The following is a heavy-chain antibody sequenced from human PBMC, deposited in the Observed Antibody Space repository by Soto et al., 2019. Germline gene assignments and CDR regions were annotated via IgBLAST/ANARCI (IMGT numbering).Heavy chain of an antibody. J-gene: IGHJ6*02. Sequence: GASVKVSCKASGYIFVNYGIAWVRQAPGQGLEWMGWISPYTGNTHSATQVQGRLTMTTDTSTSTAYMDLGSLTSDDTAVYYCVMVDNYVTPTPQDVCGQGTTVPVSS. D-gene: IGHD3-16*01. CDR2: ISPYTGNT. CDR1: GYIFVNYG. CDR3: VMVDNYVTPTPQDV. V-gene: IGHV1-18*01.